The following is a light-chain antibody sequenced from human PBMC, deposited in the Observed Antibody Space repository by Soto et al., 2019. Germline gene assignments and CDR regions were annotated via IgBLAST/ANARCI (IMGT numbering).Light chain of an antibody. V-gene: IGKV3-15*01. CDR2: GAS. CDR3: QQYDSSPRT. CDR1: QSINSD. J-gene: IGKJ1*01. Sequence: EIVMTQSPATLSVSPGETTRLSCRASQSINSDVAWYQQKVGQTPRLLIHGASTRATGIPARFSGSGSGTDFTLTISRLEPEDFAVCYCQQYDSSPRTFGQGTKVDIK.